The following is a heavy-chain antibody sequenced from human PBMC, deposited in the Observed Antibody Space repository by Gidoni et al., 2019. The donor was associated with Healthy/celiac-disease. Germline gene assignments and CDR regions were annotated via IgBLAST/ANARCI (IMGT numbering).Heavy chain of an antibody. Sequence: QVQLQESGPGLVKPSETLSLTCTVSGGSISSYYWSWIRQPPGKGLEWIGYIYYSGSTNYNPSLKSRVTISVDTSKNQFSLKLSSVTAADTAVYYCARQWDLWAMGAFDIWGQGTMVTVS. D-gene: IGHD1-26*01. CDR1: GGSISSYY. V-gene: IGHV4-59*01. CDR2: IYYSGST. J-gene: IGHJ3*02. CDR3: ARQWDLWAMGAFDI.